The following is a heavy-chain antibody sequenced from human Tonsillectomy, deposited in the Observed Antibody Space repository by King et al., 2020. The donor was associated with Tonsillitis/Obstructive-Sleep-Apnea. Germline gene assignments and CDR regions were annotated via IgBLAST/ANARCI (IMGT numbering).Heavy chain of an antibody. V-gene: IGHV5-51*01. J-gene: IGHJ2*01. CDR3: ARQGGIPATMWYFDL. CDR1: GYRFTSHW. D-gene: IGHD1-7*01. CDR2: NYPSDSDT. Sequence: VQLVESGAEVKKPGESLKLSCKGSGYRFTSHWIGWVRQMPGKGLEWMGINYPSDSDTRYSPSFQGQVTISVDKSISTAYLQWSSLKASDTATYYCARQGGIPATMWYFDLWGRGTRVTVSS.